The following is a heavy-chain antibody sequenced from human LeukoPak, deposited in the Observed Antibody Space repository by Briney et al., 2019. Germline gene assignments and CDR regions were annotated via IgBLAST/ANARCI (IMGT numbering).Heavy chain of an antibody. CDR2: IHTSGST. CDR3: ARGICSSTSCYTPGAFDI. J-gene: IGHJ3*02. D-gene: IGHD2-2*02. V-gene: IGHV4-4*07. Sequence: PSETLSLTCTVSGGSISNSYWSWIRQPAGKGLEWIGRIHTSGSTNYNPSLKSRVTMSVDTSKNQFSLKLSSVTAADTAVYYCARGICSSTSCYTPGAFDIWGQGTMVTVSS. CDR1: GGSISNSY.